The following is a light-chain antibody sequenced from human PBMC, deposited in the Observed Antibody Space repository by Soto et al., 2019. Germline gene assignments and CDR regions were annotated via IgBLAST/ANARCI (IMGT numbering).Light chain of an antibody. CDR3: CSYAGAYTVL. CDR2: GVS. Sequence: QSVLTQPRSVSGSPGQSVTISCTGTSSDIGNYNYVSWYQQNPGKAPKLMIYGVSKRPSGVPDRFSGSKSGNTASLTISGLQSEDDGDYFCCSYAGAYTVLFGGGTKLTVL. V-gene: IGLV2-11*01. J-gene: IGLJ2*01. CDR1: SSDIGNYNY.